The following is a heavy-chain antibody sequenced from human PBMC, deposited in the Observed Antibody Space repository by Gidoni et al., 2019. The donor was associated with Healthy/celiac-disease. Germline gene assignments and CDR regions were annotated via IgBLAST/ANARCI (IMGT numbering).Heavy chain of an antibody. CDR2: IYSGGST. CDR3: AKALYSSSWPRYFDY. Sequence: EVQLVESGGGLIQPGGSLRLSCAASGFTVSSNYMSWVRQAPGKGLEWVSVIYSGGSTYYADSVKGRFTISRDNSKNTLYLQMNSLRAEDTAVYYCAKALYSSSWPRYFDYWGQGTLVTVSS. J-gene: IGHJ4*02. CDR1: GFTVSSNY. V-gene: IGHV3-53*01. D-gene: IGHD6-13*01.